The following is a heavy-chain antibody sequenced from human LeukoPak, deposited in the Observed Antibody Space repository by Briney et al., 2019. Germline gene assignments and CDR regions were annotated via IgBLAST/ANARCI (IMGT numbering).Heavy chain of an antibody. CDR3: ARSVAYYYYMDV. CDR2: IYPGDSDT. D-gene: IGHD5/OR15-5a*01. V-gene: IGHV5-51*01. CDR1: GNSFTNYW. J-gene: IGHJ6*03. Sequence: GESLKISCKGSGNSFTNYWIAWVRQMPGKGLEWMGIIYPGDSDTRYSPSFQGQVTISADKSISTAYPQWSSLKASDTAMYYCARSVAYYYYMDVWGKGTTVTVSS.